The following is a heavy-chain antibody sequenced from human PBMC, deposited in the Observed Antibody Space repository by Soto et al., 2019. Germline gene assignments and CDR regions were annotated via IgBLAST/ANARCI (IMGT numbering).Heavy chain of an antibody. CDR2: IVVGSGNT. CDR1: GFTFTSSA. Sequence: SVKVSCKASGFTFTSSAVQWVRQARGQRLEWIGWIVVGSGNTNYAQKFQERVTITRDMSTSTAYMELSSMRSEDAAVYYCAAGLAYYENSGYYYWGQGTLVTVSS. V-gene: IGHV1-58*01. J-gene: IGHJ4*02. D-gene: IGHD3-22*01. CDR3: AAGLAYYENSGYYY.